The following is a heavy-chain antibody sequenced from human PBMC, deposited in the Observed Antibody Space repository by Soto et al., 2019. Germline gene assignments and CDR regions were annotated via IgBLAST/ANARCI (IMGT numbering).Heavy chain of an antibody. D-gene: IGHD5-12*01. CDR3: VRNSPIGSTFSGYDGIDY. J-gene: IGHJ4*02. CDR1: VGTFRNDI. CDR2: IIPLLDTT. Sequence: QVQLVQSGAEVKKPGSSVKVSCKTSVGTFRNDIITWVRQAPGQGLEWIGRIIPLLDTTNYAQSFQGRVTITADKSTGTAYMELNSLRSEDTAVYFCVRNSPIGSTFSGYDGIDYWGQGTLVTVSS. V-gene: IGHV1-69*08.